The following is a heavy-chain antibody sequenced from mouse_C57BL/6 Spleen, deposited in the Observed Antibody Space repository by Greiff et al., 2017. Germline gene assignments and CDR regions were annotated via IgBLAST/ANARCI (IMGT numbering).Heavy chain of an antibody. CDR1: GYTFTSYW. V-gene: IGHV1-53*01. CDR2: INPSNGGT. CDR3: ARIGWLLRHFDY. J-gene: IGHJ2*01. Sequence: QVQLQQPGTELVKPGASVKLSCKASGYTFTSYWMHWVKQRPGQGLEWIGNINPSNGGTNYNEKFKSKATLTVDKSSSTTYMQLSSLTSEDSAVYYWARIGWLLRHFDYWGQGTTLTVSS. D-gene: IGHD2-3*01.